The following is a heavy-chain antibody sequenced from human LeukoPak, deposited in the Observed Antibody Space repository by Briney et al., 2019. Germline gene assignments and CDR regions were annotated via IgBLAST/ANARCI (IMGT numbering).Heavy chain of an antibody. CDR3: VRSLLGASDY. D-gene: IGHD1-26*01. Sequence: GGSLRLSCAASGFTFSTYWMHWVRQAPGKGLVWVSRIYSDGSGTSYADSVTGRFTISRDNAKNTLYLQMNSLRAEDTAVYYCVRSLLGASDYWGQGTLVTVSS. CDR2: IYSDGSGT. J-gene: IGHJ4*02. V-gene: IGHV3-74*01. CDR1: GFTFSTYW.